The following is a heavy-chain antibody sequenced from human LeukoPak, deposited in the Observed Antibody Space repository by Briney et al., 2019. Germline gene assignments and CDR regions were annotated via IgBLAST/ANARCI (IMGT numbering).Heavy chain of an antibody. CDR3: AREGYTDSSGWRLDY. Sequence: GGSLRLSCAASGFTFSSCEMNWVRQAPGKGPEWVSYISGSGSTIYYADSVKGRFTISRDNAKNSLYLLMNSLRAEDTAVYYCAREGYTDSSGWRLDYWGQGTLVTVSS. CDR2: ISGSGSTI. V-gene: IGHV3-48*03. D-gene: IGHD6-19*01. J-gene: IGHJ4*02. CDR1: GFTFSSCE.